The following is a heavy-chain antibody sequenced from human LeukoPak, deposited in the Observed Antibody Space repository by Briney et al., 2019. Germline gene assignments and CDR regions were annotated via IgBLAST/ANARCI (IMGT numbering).Heavy chain of an antibody. CDR1: GGSFSGYY. D-gene: IGHD5-24*01. V-gene: IGHV4-34*01. CDR2: INHSGST. CDR3: ARGGGRWLPLNY. J-gene: IGHJ4*02. Sequence: SETLSLTCAVYGGSFSGYYWSWIRQPPGKGLEWIGEINHSGSTNYNPSLKSRVTISVDTSKNQFSLKLSSVTAADTAVYYCARGGGRWLPLNYWGQGTLVTVSS.